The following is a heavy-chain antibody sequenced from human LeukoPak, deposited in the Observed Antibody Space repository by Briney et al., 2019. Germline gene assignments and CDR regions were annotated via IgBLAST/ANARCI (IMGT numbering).Heavy chain of an antibody. V-gene: IGHV1-2*02. J-gene: IGHJ4*02. CDR2: INPNSGGT. CDR1: GYTFTGYY. D-gene: IGHD6-19*01. Sequence: ASVKVPCKASGYTFTGYYMHWVRQAPGQGLEWMGWINPNSGGTKYAQQFQGRVTMTRDTSISTAYMELSRLTSDDTAVYYCARPHDRSEAVAGLDYWGQGTLDTVSS. CDR3: ARPHDRSEAVAGLDY.